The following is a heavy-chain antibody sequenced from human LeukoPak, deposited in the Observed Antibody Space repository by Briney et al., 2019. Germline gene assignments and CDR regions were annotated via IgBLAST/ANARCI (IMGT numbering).Heavy chain of an antibody. CDR2: ISGSGGST. Sequence: GGSLRLSCAASGFTLSSYAMSWVRQAPGKGLEWVSAISGSGGSTYYADSVKGRFTISRDNSKNTLYLQMNSLRAEDTAVYYCAKDRPGRWLQLQAFDIWGQGTMVTVSS. CDR3: AKDRPGRWLQLQAFDI. V-gene: IGHV3-23*01. J-gene: IGHJ3*02. CDR1: GFTLSSYA. D-gene: IGHD5-12*01.